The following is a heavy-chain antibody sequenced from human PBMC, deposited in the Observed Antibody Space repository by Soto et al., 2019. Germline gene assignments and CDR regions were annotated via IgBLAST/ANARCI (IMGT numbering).Heavy chain of an antibody. CDR1: GASVNNDY. CDR2: ISYSGTI. CDR3: ARVIGGRKLLDY. D-gene: IGHD3-16*01. V-gene: IGHV4-59*02. J-gene: IGHJ4*02. Sequence: PSETLSLTCTVSGASVNNDYWTWIRQSAGKGLECIGYISYSGTINYNPSFRSRVSMSLDTSKNQFYLRLSSVAAADTAFYYCARVIGGRKLLDYWGQGTLVTVSS.